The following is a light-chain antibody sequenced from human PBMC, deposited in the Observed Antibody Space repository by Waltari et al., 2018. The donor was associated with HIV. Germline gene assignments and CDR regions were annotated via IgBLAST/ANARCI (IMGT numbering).Light chain of an antibody. CDR2: DNN. CDR3: QSFDSGLTAVV. Sequence: QSVLTQPPSVSGAPGQRVSISCTGSSSNLGAGFDAQWSQQLPGAAPRLLIYDNNNRPSGVPGRFSGSRSGTSASLAITGLQADDEADYYCQSFDSGLTAVVFGGGTKLTVL. CDR1: SSNLGAGFD. V-gene: IGLV1-40*01. J-gene: IGLJ2*01.